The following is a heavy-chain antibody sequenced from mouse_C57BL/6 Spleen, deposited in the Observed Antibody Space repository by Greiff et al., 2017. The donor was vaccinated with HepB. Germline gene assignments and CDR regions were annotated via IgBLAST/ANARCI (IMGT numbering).Heavy chain of an antibody. V-gene: IGHV1-26*01. CDR1: GYTFTDYY. CDR3: ARAHYGSFDY. J-gene: IGHJ2*01. D-gene: IGHD1-1*01. Sequence: VQLQQSGPELVKPGASVKISCKASGYTFTDYYMNWVKQSHGKSLEWIGDINPNNGGTSYNQKFKGKATLTVDKSSSTAYMELRSLTSEDSAVYYCARAHYGSFDYWGQGTTLTVSS. CDR2: INPNNGGT.